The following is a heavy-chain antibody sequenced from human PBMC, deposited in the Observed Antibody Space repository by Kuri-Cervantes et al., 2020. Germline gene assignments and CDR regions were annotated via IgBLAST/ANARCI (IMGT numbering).Heavy chain of an antibody. Sequence: GESLKISCAASGFTFSSYGMHWVRQAPGKGLEWVAVIWYDGSNTYYADSVKGRFTISRDNAKSSLYLQMNSLRAEDTAVYYCTRGWSCSSPSCSGRKYWGQGTLVTVSS. CDR1: GFTFSSYG. D-gene: IGHD2-2*01. CDR2: IWYDGSNT. V-gene: IGHV3-33*01. J-gene: IGHJ4*02. CDR3: TRGWSCSSPSCSGRKY.